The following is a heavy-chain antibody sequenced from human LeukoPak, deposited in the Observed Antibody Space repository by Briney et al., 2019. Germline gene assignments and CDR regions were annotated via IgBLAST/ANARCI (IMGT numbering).Heavy chain of an antibody. CDR2: IYYSGST. CDR3: ATTTIRLGY. V-gene: IGHV4-39*07. J-gene: IGHJ4*02. CDR1: GGSISSSSYY. D-gene: IGHD1-26*01. Sequence: SETLSLTCTVSGGSISSSSYYWGWIRQPPGKGLEWIGSIYYSGSTYYNPSLKSRVTISVDTSKNQFSLRLRSVTAADTAVYYCATTTIRLGYWGQGTLVTVSS.